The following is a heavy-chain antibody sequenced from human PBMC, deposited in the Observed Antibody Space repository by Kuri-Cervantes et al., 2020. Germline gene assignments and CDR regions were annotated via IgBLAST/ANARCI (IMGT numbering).Heavy chain of an antibody. CDR1: GFTFSSHW. J-gene: IGHJ4*02. CDR2: INSDGNST. D-gene: IGHD6-19*01. Sequence: GGSLRPSCAASGFTFSSHWMHWVRQAPGRGLVWVSRINSDGNSTVYADSVKGRFTISRDNAKNTLYLQMDSLSAEDTAVYYCATAATVTGLFDYWGQGTLVTVSS. V-gene: IGHV3-74*01. CDR3: ATAATVTGLFDY.